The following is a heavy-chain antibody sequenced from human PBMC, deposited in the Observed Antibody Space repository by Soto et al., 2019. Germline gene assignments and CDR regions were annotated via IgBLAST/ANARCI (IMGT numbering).Heavy chain of an antibody. J-gene: IGHJ4*02. CDR3: ARSTCGSGDGNDY. CDR1: GFTFSRHW. D-gene: IGHD3-10*01. CDR2: IHSDETRT. Sequence: EVQLVESGGGLVQPGGSLRLSCATSGFTFSRHWMHWVRQAPGKGLVWVSRIHSDETRTGYADSVKGRFTISRDNAENTLYLKMNSLRADDTAVYYCARSTCGSGDGNDYWGQGSLVTVSS. V-gene: IGHV3-74*01.